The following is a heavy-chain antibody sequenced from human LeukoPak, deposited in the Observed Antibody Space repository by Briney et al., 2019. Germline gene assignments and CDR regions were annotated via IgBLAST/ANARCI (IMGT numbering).Heavy chain of an antibody. J-gene: IGHJ6*03. CDR2: ISSSGSTI. V-gene: IGHV3-11*01. D-gene: IGHD6-13*01. CDR1: GFTFSDYY. Sequence: GSLRLSCAASGFTFSDYYMSWIRQAPGKGLEWVSYISSSGSTIYYADSVKGRFTISRDNAKNPLYLQMNSLRAEDTAVYYCARDGQGRSSWYSGGYYYYYMDVWGKGTTVTVSS. CDR3: ARDGQGRSSWYSGGYYYYYMDV.